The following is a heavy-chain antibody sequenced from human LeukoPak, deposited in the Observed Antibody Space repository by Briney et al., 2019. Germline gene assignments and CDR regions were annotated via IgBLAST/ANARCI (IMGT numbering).Heavy chain of an antibody. D-gene: IGHD3-22*01. Sequence: ASVKVSCKASGYTFTSYDINWVRQATGQGLEWMGWMNPNSGNTGYAQKFQGRVTITTDESTSTAYMELSSLRSEDTAVYYCARGLLGYYYDSSGYSAAFDIWGQGTMVTVSS. J-gene: IGHJ3*02. CDR2: MNPNSGNT. CDR1: GYTFTSYD. V-gene: IGHV1-8*01. CDR3: ARGLLGYYYDSSGYSAAFDI.